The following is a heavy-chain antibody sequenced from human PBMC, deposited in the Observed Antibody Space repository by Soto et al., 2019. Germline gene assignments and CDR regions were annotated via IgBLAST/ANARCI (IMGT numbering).Heavy chain of an antibody. Sequence: LRLSCVSSVFLFSDYATTWVRQAPGKGLQWVATISASGGNIEYADSLKGRFTISRDNSKNSVYLQLSGLTADDTAVHYCAKVAGGLGYFDLWGRGTLVTVSS. D-gene: IGHD3-16*01. J-gene: IGHJ2*01. CDR2: ISASGGNI. CDR1: VFLFSDYA. V-gene: IGHV3-23*01. CDR3: AKVAGGLGYFDL.